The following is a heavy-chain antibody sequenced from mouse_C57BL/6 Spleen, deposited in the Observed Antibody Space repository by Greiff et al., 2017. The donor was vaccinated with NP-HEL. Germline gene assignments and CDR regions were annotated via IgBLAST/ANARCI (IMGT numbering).Heavy chain of an antibody. J-gene: IGHJ4*01. CDR2: LSDGGSYT. CDR1: GFTFSSYA. Sequence: DVQLVESGGGLVKPGGSLKLSCAASGFTFSSYAMSWVRQTPEKRLAWVATLSDGGSYTYYPDNVKGRFTISRDNAKNNLYLQMSHLKSEDTAMYYCARDLIRKGLRRDYYAMDYWGQGTSVTVSS. D-gene: IGHD2-4*01. CDR3: ARDLIRKGLRRDYYAMDY. V-gene: IGHV5-4*01.